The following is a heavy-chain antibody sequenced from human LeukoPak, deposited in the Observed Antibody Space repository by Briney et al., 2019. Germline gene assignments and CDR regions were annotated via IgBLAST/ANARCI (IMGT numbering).Heavy chain of an antibody. J-gene: IGHJ3*02. D-gene: IGHD1-26*01. V-gene: IGHV4-38-2*02. CDR2: INHSGST. CDR1: GYSISSGYY. CDR3: ARDRDSRGSFIVGATGDDAFDI. Sequence: KPSETLSLTCTVSGYSISSGYYWRWIRQPPGKGLEWIGEINHSGSTNYNPSLKSRVTISVDTSKNQFSLKLSSVTAADTAVYYCARDRDSRGSFIVGATGDDAFDIWGQGTMVTVSS.